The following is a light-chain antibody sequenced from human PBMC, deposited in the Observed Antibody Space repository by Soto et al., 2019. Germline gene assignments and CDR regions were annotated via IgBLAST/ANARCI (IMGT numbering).Light chain of an antibody. Sequence: EIVLTQSPATLSLSPGERATLSCRASQSVSSYLAWYQQKPGQAPRLLIYDASNRANGIPARFSGSGSGTDFTLTISSLEPEDFAVYYCQQRSNWPQFTFGPGTKVDIK. J-gene: IGKJ3*01. CDR3: QQRSNWPQFT. CDR1: QSVSSY. CDR2: DAS. V-gene: IGKV3-11*01.